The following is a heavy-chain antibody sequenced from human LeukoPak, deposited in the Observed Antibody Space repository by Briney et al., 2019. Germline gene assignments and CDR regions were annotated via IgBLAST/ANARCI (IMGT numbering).Heavy chain of an antibody. CDR2: IYHSGST. CDR1: GGSISSGGYS. V-gene: IGHV4-30-2*01. D-gene: IGHD4-17*01. Sequence: ASQTLSLTCAVSGGSISSGGYSWSWIRQPPGKGLEWIGYIYHSGSTYYNPSLKSRVTISVDTSKNQFSLKLSSVTAADTAVYYCAGSGDYWLSFIGYWGQGTLVTVSS. CDR3: AGSGDYWLSFIGY. J-gene: IGHJ4*02.